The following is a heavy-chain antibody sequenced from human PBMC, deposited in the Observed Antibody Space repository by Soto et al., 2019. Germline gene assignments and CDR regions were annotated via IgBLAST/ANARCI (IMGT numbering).Heavy chain of an antibody. D-gene: IGHD3-22*01. CDR1: GGSISSNDYY. Sequence: SETLSLTCTVSGGSISSNDYYWDWIRQSPGKGLEWIGSIYYSGSTNYNPSLKSRVTISVDTSKNQFSLKLSSVTAADTAVYYCARDYYDSSGRPTIDYWGQGTLVTVSS. J-gene: IGHJ4*02. V-gene: IGHV4-39*07. CDR2: IYYSGST. CDR3: ARDYYDSSGRPTIDY.